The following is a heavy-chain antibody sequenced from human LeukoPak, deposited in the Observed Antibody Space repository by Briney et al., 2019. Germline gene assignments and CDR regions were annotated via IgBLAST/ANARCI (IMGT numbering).Heavy chain of an antibody. D-gene: IGHD2-2*02. J-gene: IGHJ5*02. Sequence: GGSLRLSCAASGFTFSSYSMNWVRQAPGKGLEWVSSISSSSSYIYYADSVKGRFTISRDNAENSLYLQMNSLRAEDTAVYYCARGSRDIVVVPAAIDWFDPWGQGTLVTVSS. V-gene: IGHV3-21*01. CDR3: ARGSRDIVVVPAAIDWFDP. CDR1: GFTFSSYS. CDR2: ISSSSSYI.